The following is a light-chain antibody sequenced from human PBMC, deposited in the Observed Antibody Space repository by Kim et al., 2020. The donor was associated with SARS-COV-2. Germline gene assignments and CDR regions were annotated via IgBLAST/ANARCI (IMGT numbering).Light chain of an antibody. V-gene: IGKV3-20*01. CDR2: GAS. CDR1: QSVDTHY. J-gene: IGKJ4*01. CDR3: QQYDGLPT. Sequence: LSPGESATLSCRASQSVDTHYLAWYQQKPGQAPRLLIYGASSRATDIPNRFSGSGSGTDFTLTISRLEPEDFAVYYCQQYDGLPTFGGGTKVDIK.